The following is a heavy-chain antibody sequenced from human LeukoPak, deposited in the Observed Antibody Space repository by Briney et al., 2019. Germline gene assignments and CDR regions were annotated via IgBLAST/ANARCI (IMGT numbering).Heavy chain of an antibody. CDR3: ARRGF. D-gene: IGHD3-10*01. CDR2: MRQDGGEI. J-gene: IGHJ4*02. CDR1: GFTFSKYW. Sequence: GGSLRLSCAASGFTFSKYWMSWVRQVPRKGLEWVANMRQDGGEIYYVDSVRGRFTISRDNAKNALYLQMNSLRVEDTAVYYCARRGFWGQGTLVTVSS. V-gene: IGHV3-7*03.